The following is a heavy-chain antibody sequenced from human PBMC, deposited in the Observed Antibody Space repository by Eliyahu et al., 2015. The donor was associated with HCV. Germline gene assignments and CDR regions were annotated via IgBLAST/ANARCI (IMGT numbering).Heavy chain of an antibody. CDR3: ARGGSYIKFDY. Sequence: EVQLVESGGGLVQPGGSLRLSCAASGFTFXSYWMXWVRQAPGKGLEWVANIKQDGSEKYYVDSVKGRFTISRDNAKNSLYLQMNSLRVEDTAVYYCARGGSYIKFDYWGQGSLVTVSS. D-gene: IGHD1-26*01. CDR2: IKQDGSEK. CDR1: GFTFXSYW. V-gene: IGHV3-7*01. J-gene: IGHJ4*02.